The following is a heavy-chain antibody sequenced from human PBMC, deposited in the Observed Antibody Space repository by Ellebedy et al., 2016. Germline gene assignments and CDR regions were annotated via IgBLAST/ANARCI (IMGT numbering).Heavy chain of an antibody. Sequence: GESLKISCAASGFTFSVSPMHWVRQASGKGLEWVGRIRTKTNSYATAYAASVKGRFTISRDDPKNTAYLQMNSLKTEDTAVYYCTRRDVDYAYTWGQGTLVTVSS. J-gene: IGHJ5*02. CDR2: IRTKTNSYAT. D-gene: IGHD4-17*01. V-gene: IGHV3-73*01. CDR1: GFTFSVSP. CDR3: TRRDVDYAYT.